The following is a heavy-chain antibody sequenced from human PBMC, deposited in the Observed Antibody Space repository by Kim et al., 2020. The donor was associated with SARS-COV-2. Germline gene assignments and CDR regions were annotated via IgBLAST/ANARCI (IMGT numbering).Heavy chain of an antibody. D-gene: IGHD2-2*01. J-gene: IGHJ5*02. V-gene: IGHV4-34*01. CDR3: ARFLNDCSSASCYHYWFDP. CDR2: INRGGGT. Sequence: SGTLSLTCAVYGDSSSAYYWSWIRQPPGKGLEWVGEINRGGGTNYNPSLESRLTISIDTSKNHFSLKLSSVTAADTAVYYCARFLNDCSSASCYHYWFDPWGQGTLVTVSS. CDR1: GDSSSAYY.